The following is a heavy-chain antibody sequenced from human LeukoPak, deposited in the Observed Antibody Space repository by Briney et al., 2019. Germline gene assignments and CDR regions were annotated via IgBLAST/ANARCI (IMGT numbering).Heavy chain of an antibody. CDR1: GGSFSGYY. J-gene: IGHJ5*02. D-gene: IGHD3-22*01. Sequence: PSETLSLTCAVYGGSFSGYYWSWIRQPPGKGLEWIGEINHSGSTNYNPSLKSRVTISVDTSKNQFSLKLSSVTAADTAVYYCARVKKGYDSSGYYHSANWFDPWGEGTLVTVSS. V-gene: IGHV4-34*01. CDR2: INHSGST. CDR3: ARVKKGYDSSGYYHSANWFDP.